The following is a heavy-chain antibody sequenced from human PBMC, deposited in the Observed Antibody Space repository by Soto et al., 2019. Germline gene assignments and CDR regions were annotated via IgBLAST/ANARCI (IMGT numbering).Heavy chain of an antibody. D-gene: IGHD1-26*01. CDR1: HGSLSRYQ. J-gene: IGHJ3*02. V-gene: IGHV4-4*07. CDR2: ISTSGST. Sequence: ENLVLPCTVPHGSLSRYQWCWTCQSAGNGLECIGRISTSGSTNYNPSLKSRATMSVDTSKNQFSLKLTSVTAADTAVYYGARDEMEHWDLDAFAIWGPGTMATVS. CDR3: ARDEMEHWDLDAFAI.